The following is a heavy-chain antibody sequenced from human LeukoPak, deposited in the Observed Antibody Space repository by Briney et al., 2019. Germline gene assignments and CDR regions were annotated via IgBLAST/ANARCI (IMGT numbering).Heavy chain of an antibody. Sequence: SETLSLTRTVSGGSISSSSYYWGWIRQPPGKGLEWIGSIYYSGSTYYNPSLKSRVTISVDTSKNQFSLKLSSVTATDTAVYYCARQIAVTANFDYWGQGTLVTVSS. CDR3: ARQIAVTANFDY. V-gene: IGHV4-39*01. CDR1: GGSISSSSYY. CDR2: IYYSGST. J-gene: IGHJ4*02. D-gene: IGHD4-17*01.